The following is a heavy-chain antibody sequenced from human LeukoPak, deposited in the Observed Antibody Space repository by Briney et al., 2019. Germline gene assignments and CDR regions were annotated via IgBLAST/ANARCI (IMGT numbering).Heavy chain of an antibody. CDR2: IYYSGST. V-gene: IGHV4-39*07. Sequence: SETLSLTCTVSGGSISSSSYYWGWIRQPPGKGLEWIGSIYYSGSTYYNPSLKSRVTISVDTSKNQLSLKLTSVTAADTAVYYCARLTSHSLTAHLLFDYWGQGILVTVSS. D-gene: IGHD2-21*02. J-gene: IGHJ4*02. CDR3: ARLTSHSLTAHLLFDY. CDR1: GGSISSSSYY.